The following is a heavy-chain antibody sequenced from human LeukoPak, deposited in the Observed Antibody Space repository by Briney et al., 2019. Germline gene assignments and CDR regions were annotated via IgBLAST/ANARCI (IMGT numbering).Heavy chain of an antibody. D-gene: IGHD4-17*01. CDR1: GYTFTGHY. V-gene: IGHV1-2*02. CDR3: ARASYGDY. Sequence: VSVKVSCKASGYTFTGHYMHWVRQAPGQGLEWMGWINPNDGGADFEQKFQGRVTMTRDTSISTAYMELSRLRSDDTAVYYCARASYGDYWGQGTLVTVSS. J-gene: IGHJ4*02. CDR2: INPNDGGA.